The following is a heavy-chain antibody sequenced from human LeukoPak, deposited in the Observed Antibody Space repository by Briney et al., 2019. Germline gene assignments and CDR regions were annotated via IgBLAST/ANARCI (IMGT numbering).Heavy chain of an antibody. Sequence: GGSLRLSCAASEFTLGSYAMSWVRLAPGKGLEWVSGISANGANTNYAESVRGRFIISRDNSKNTLYLQMNSLRAGDRALYFCAKYHHPDSTGPFHWGQGTLVTVSS. J-gene: IGHJ4*02. CDR1: EFTLGSYA. CDR2: ISANGANT. CDR3: AKYHHPDSTGPFH. V-gene: IGHV3-23*01. D-gene: IGHD3-22*01.